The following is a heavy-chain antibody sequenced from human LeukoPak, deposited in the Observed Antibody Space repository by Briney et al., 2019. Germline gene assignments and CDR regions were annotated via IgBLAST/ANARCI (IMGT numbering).Heavy chain of an antibody. CDR2: ISAYNGNT. J-gene: IGHJ4*02. CDR1: GYTFTSYG. CDR3: ARGLTSAYDYGDYYFDY. D-gene: IGHD4-17*01. V-gene: IGHV1-18*01. Sequence: ASVKDSCKASGYTFTSYGISWVRQAPGQGLEWMGWISAYNGNTNYAQKLQGRVTMTTDTSTSTAYMELRSLRSDDTAVYYCARGLTSAYDYGDYYFDYWGQGTLVTVSS.